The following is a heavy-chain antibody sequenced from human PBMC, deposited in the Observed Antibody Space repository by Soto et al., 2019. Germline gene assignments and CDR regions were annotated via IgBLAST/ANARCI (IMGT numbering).Heavy chain of an antibody. J-gene: IGHJ4*02. CDR2: ISNDGNNK. D-gene: IGHD2-8*01. Sequence: XLILFCAQSGFPFRCDGRPLVHQAPGKGLEWVSVISNDGNNKYYADSVKGRFTISRDNSKNTLDLQLNSLRAEDTAVYFCAKDRVSEHTNGWPQGHWGQGALVTVSS. V-gene: IGHV3-30*18. CDR1: GFPFRCDG. CDR3: AKDRVSEHTNGWPQGH.